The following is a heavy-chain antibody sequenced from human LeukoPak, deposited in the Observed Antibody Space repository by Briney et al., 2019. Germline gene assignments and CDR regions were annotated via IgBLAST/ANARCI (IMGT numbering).Heavy chain of an antibody. J-gene: IGHJ4*02. CDR1: GFTFGSYA. CDR3: AKASSPGSGCITY. CDR2: ISATGGNT. V-gene: IGHV3-23*01. D-gene: IGHD2-15*01. Sequence: GGSLRLSCAASGFTFGSYAMSWVRQAPGKGLEWVSGISATGGNTDHADSVKGRFTISRDNSKDTLYLQMNSLRAEDTAIYYCAKASSPGSGCITYWGQGTLVTVSS.